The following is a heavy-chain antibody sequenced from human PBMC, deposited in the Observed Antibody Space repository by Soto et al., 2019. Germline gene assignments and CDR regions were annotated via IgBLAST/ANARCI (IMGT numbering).Heavy chain of an antibody. D-gene: IGHD3-16*01. Sequence: QVQLVESGGGVVQPGTPLRLSCVGSGFTFRSFVIHWVRQAPGKGLEWVALTSYDGSNKYYDDSVKGRFTISRDNSRNSVDLQMDSLRLEDTALYYCARWGTTGGLDVWGQGTLVSVSS. J-gene: IGHJ4*02. CDR2: TSYDGSNK. CDR3: ARWGTTGGLDV. V-gene: IGHV3-30*19. CDR1: GFTFRSFV.